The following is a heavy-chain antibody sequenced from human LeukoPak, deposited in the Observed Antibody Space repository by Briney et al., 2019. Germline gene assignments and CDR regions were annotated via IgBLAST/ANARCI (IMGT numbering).Heavy chain of an antibody. CDR1: GFTCSSYG. D-gene: IGHD2-2*01. Sequence: AGGSLRLSCAASGFTCSSYGMHWVRQAPGKGLEWVAFIRYDGSNKYYADSVKGRFTISRDNSKNTLYLQMNSLRAEDTAVYYCAKDYCSSTSCIPGDYYYYYMDVWGKGTTVTVSS. CDR2: IRYDGSNK. CDR3: AKDYCSSTSCIPGDYYYYYMDV. J-gene: IGHJ6*03. V-gene: IGHV3-30*02.